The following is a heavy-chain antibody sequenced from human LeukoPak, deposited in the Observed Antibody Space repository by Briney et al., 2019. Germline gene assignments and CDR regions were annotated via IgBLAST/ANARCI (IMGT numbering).Heavy chain of an antibody. D-gene: IGHD3-22*01. CDR3: AKSKFPYDTDGWHGYFDF. Sequence: GGSLRLSCAASGFTFSSYAMSWVRQAPGQGLEWVSSISGSGGSTYYADSVKGRFTISRDNSKNTLSLQMNSLRGDDTAVYYCAKSKFPYDTDGWHGYFDFWGQGTLVTVSS. CDR1: GFTFSSYA. J-gene: IGHJ4*02. V-gene: IGHV3-23*01. CDR2: ISGSGGST.